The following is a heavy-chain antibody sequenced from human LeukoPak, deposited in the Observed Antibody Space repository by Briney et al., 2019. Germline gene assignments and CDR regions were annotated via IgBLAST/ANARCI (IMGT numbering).Heavy chain of an antibody. CDR3: ARRLGSGWNSDWYFDL. CDR1: GGFISTRSDY. D-gene: IGHD6-19*01. Sequence: SETLSLTCTVSGGFISTRSDYWGLIRQPPGKGLEWIGSIYYGGSTYYNPSLKSRVTISVDTSKNQFSLRLRSVTAADTAVYFCARRLGSGWNSDWYFDLWGRGTLVTVSS. J-gene: IGHJ2*01. CDR2: IYYGGST. V-gene: IGHV4-39*01.